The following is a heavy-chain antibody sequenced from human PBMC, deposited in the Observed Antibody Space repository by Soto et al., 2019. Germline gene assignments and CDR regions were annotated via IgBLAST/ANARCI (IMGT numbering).Heavy chain of an antibody. V-gene: IGHV2-5*02. CDR1: GISLSTSGVG. CDR2: IYWDDDK. D-gene: IGHD2-8*01. CDR3: AHGVGCWYYFGD. J-gene: IGHJ4*02. Sequence: QITLKESGPTLVKPTQTLTLTCTFSGISLSTSGVGVRWIRQPPVKALEWLALIYWDDDKRYSPSLKSRHTIPKDVSKSQVGLTITTMDPVDTARYYCAHGVGCWYYFGDWGQGTLVTVAS.